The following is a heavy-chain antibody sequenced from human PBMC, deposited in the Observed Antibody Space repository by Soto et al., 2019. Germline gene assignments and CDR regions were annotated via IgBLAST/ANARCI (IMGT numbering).Heavy chain of an antibody. CDR1: GFTFSTYS. Sequence: GGSLRLSCAASGFTFSTYSMNWVRQAPGKGLEWVSSISSSSSYIYYADSVKGRFTISRDNAKNSLYLQMNSLRAEDTAVYYCARPHDYGDYDAFDYWGQGTLVTVSS. V-gene: IGHV3-21*01. CDR3: ARPHDYGDYDAFDY. D-gene: IGHD4-17*01. J-gene: IGHJ4*02. CDR2: ISSSSSYI.